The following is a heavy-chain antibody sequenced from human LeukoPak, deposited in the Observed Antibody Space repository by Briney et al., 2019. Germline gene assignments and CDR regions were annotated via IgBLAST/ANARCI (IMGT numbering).Heavy chain of an antibody. CDR3: ARRYCSGGSCYSRSPSDY. D-gene: IGHD2-15*01. CDR1: GYTFTSYG. Sequence: ASVKVSCKASGYTFTSYGISWVRQAPGQGLEWMGWISAYNGNTNYAQKLQGRVTMTTDTSTSTAYMELRSLRSDDTAVYYCARRYCSGGSCYSRSPSDYWGQGTLVTGS. CDR2: ISAYNGNT. V-gene: IGHV1-18*01. J-gene: IGHJ4*02.